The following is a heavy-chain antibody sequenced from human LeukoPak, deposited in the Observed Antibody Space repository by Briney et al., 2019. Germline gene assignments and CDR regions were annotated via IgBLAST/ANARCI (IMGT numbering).Heavy chain of an antibody. J-gene: IGHJ5*02. CDR3: ARAGRGYSYGYYWFDP. CDR1: GGSISSYY. CDR2: IYTSGST. V-gene: IGHV4-4*07. Sequence: SETLSLTCTVSGGSISSYYWSWIRQPAGKGLEWIGRIYTSGSTNYNPSLKSRVTMSVDTSKNQFSLKLSSVTAADPAVYYCARAGRGYSYGYYWFDPWGQGTLVTVSS. D-gene: IGHD5-18*01.